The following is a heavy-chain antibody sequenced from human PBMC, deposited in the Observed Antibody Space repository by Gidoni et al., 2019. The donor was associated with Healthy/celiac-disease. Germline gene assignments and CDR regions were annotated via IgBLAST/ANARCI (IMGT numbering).Heavy chain of an antibody. J-gene: IGHJ4*02. CDR1: GFTFSSYA. D-gene: IGHD6-13*01. CDR2: ISGSGGST. Sequence: EVQLLESGGGLVQPGGSLRLSCAASGFTFSSYAMSWVRQAPGKGLEWVSAISGSGGSTYYADSVKGRFTISRDNSKNTLYLQMNSLRAEDTAVYYCAKGPPLDSSSDPLFDYWGQGTLVTVSS. CDR3: AKGPPLDSSSDPLFDY. V-gene: IGHV3-23*01.